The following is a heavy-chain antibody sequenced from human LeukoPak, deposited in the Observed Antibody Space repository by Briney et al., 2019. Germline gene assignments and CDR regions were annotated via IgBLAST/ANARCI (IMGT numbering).Heavy chain of an antibody. Sequence: SGPTLVNPTQTLTLTCTFSGFSLSTSGMCVSWIRQPPGKALERLARIDWDDDKYYSTSLKTRLTISKDTSKNQVVLTMTNMDPVDTATYYCARSAEYYYDSSGYRDAFDIWGQGTMVTVSS. V-gene: IGHV2-70*11. CDR1: GFSLSTSGMC. CDR3: ARSAEYYYDSSGYRDAFDI. J-gene: IGHJ3*02. CDR2: IDWDDDK. D-gene: IGHD3-22*01.